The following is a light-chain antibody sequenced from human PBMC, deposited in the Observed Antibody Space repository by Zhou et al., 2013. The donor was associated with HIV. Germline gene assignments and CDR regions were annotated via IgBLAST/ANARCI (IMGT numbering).Light chain of an antibody. J-gene: IGKJ3*01. CDR3: QKYNSALVT. V-gene: IGKV1-27*01. CDR1: QGIRNY. CDR2: AAS. Sequence: DIQMTQSPSSLSASVGDRVTITCRASQGIRNYLAWYQQKPGKVPKLLIYAASTLQSGVPSRFSGSGSGTDFTLTISSLQPEDVATYYCQKYNSALVTFGPGTTVDIK.